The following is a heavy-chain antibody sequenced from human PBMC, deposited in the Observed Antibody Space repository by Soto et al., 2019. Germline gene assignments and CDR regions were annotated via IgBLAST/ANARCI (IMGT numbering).Heavy chain of an antibody. CDR3: ASLHGARFDP. Sequence: SETRSLTCTVSGGSISTNYWSWIRQPPGKGLEWIGYISSSGYTNYNASLKSRITISIDTSKNQFSLKLTSVTAADTAVYYCASLHGARFDPWGQGTLVTVSS. CDR1: GGSISTNY. D-gene: IGHD4-17*01. CDR2: ISSSGYT. J-gene: IGHJ5*02. V-gene: IGHV4-4*08.